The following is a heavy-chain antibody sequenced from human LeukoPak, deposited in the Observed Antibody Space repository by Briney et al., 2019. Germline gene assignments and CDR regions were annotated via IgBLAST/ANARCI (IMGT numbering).Heavy chain of an antibody. CDR1: GFTFSSYS. CDR3: ARDDCSGGSCEGVHDAFDI. D-gene: IGHD2-15*01. V-gene: IGHV3-48*04. Sequence: GGSLRLSCAASGFTFSSYSMNWVRQAPGKGLEWVSYISSSSSTIYYADSVKGRFTISRDNAKNSLYLQMNSLRAEDTAVYYCARDDCSGGSCEGVHDAFDIWGQGTMVTVSS. J-gene: IGHJ3*02. CDR2: ISSSSSTI.